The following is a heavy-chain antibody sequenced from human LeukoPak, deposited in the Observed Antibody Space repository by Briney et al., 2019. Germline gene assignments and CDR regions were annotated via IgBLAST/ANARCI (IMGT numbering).Heavy chain of an antibody. V-gene: IGHV4-34*01. J-gene: IGHJ4*02. D-gene: IGHD5-18*01. CDR2: INHSGST. CDR3: ARFLRGYSYGSYDY. CDR1: GGSFSGYY. Sequence: SETLSLTCAVYGGSFSGYYWSWIRHPPGKGLEWIGEINHSGSTNYNPSLKSRVTISVDTSKNQFSLKLSSVTAADTAVYYCARFLRGYSYGSYDYWGQGTLVTVSS.